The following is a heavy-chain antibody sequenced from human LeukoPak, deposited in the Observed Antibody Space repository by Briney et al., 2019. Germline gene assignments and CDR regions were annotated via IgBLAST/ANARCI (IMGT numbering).Heavy chain of an antibody. CDR3: AKDTGILEWFGELSNFGY. Sequence: GGSLRLSCAAFGFTFDDYGMSWVRQAPGKGLEWVSGINWNGGRTGYADSVKGRFTISRDNAKNSLYLQMNSLRAEDTAVYYCAKDTGILEWFGELSNFGYWGQGTLVTVSS. V-gene: IGHV3-20*04. CDR2: INWNGGRT. D-gene: IGHD3-10*01. CDR1: GFTFDDYG. J-gene: IGHJ4*02.